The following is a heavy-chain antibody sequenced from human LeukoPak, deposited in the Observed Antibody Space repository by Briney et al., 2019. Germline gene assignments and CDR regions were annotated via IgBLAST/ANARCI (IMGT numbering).Heavy chain of an antibody. CDR2: IDPSDSYT. D-gene: IGHD5-18*01. V-gene: IGHV5-10-1*01. CDR3: ARKLSPLDY. J-gene: IGHJ4*02. CDR1: GYSITSYW. Sequence: GESLKISCKGSGYSITSYWISWVRQMPGKGLEWMGRIDPSDSYTNYNPSFQGHVTISVDKSNNTAYLQWSSLKASDTAIYYCARKLSPLDYWGQGTLVTVSS.